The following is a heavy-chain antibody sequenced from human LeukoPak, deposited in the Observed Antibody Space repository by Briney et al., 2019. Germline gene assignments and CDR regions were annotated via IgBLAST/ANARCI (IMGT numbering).Heavy chain of an antibody. V-gene: IGHV5-51*01. CDR2: IYPGDSDT. D-gene: IGHD2-2*01. Sequence: GESLKISCKGSGYSFTSYWIGWVRQMPGKGLEWMGIIYPGDSDTRYSPSFQGQVTISADKSISTAYLQWSSLKASDTAMYYCARTGYCSSTSCYPKGGLFDPWGQGTLVTVSS. CDR1: GYSFTSYW. CDR3: ARTGYCSSTSCYPKGGLFDP. J-gene: IGHJ5*02.